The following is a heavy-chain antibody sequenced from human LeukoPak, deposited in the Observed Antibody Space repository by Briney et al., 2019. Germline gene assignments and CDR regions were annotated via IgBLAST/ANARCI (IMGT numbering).Heavy chain of an antibody. J-gene: IGHJ4*02. D-gene: IGHD1-26*01. CDR1: GFTFNTYW. Sequence: PGGSLRLSCAASGFTFNTYWFHWVRHAPGKGLVWVSRIDSDGSDTIYAGSVKGRFTISRDNSKNTLYLQMNSLRAEDTAVYYCAKGIVVGATPYYFDYWGQGTLVTVSS. CDR2: IDSDGSDT. V-gene: IGHV3-74*01. CDR3: AKGIVVGATPYYFDY.